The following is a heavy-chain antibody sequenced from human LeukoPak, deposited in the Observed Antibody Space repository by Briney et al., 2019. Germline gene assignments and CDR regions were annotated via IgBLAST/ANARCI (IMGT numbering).Heavy chain of an antibody. J-gene: IGHJ4*02. CDR3: AKFRAVTGYGDY. CDR2: IRFDGSNK. Sequence: GGSLRLSCAASGFTFSSYGMHWVRQAPGKGLEWVAFIRFDGSNKYYADSVKGRFTISRDNSKNTLYLQMNSLRAEDTAVYYCAKFRAVTGYGDYWGQGTLVTVSS. V-gene: IGHV3-30*02. D-gene: IGHD3-9*01. CDR1: GFTFSSYG.